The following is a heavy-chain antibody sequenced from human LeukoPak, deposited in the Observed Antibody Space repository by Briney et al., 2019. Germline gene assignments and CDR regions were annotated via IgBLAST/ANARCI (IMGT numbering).Heavy chain of an antibody. CDR1: GYTFTIYG. Sequence: ASVTVSFKASGYTFTIYGISWVRPAPGQGVEGMGWISAYNCNTNYAQKLQGRVTMTTDTSTSTAYMELRSLRSDDTAVYYCARAVAPPPPFDYWGQGTLVTVSS. J-gene: IGHJ4*02. D-gene: IGHD6-19*01. CDR3: ARAVAPPPPFDY. CDR2: ISAYNCNT. V-gene: IGHV1-18*01.